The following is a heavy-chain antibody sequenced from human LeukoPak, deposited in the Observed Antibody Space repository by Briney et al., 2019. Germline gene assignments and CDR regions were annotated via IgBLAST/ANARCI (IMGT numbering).Heavy chain of an antibody. CDR2: SSYTGST. V-gene: IGHV4-59*01. CDR3: ARFIPSSGIDP. Sequence: SETLSLTCTVSGGSISSNYWSWIRQPPGKGLEWITYSSYTGSTNYNPSLKSQVTISVDTSKNQFSLRLRSVTAADTAVYYCARFIPSSGIDPWGQGTLVTVSS. CDR1: GGSISSNY. D-gene: IGHD3-10*02. J-gene: IGHJ5*02.